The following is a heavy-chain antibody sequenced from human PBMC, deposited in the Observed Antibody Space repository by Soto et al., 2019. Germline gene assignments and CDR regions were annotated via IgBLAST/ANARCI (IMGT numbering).Heavy chain of an antibody. CDR2: ISGSGGST. D-gene: IGHD6-19*01. V-gene: IGHV3-23*01. J-gene: IGHJ6*02. Sequence: PGGSLRLSCAASGFTFSSYSMNWVRQAPGKGLEWVSAISGSGGSTYYADSVKGRFTISRDNSKNTLYLQMNSLRAEDTAVYYCAEYSSGWFGDYYYGMDVWGQGTTVTVSS. CDR3: AEYSSGWFGDYYYGMDV. CDR1: GFTFSSYS.